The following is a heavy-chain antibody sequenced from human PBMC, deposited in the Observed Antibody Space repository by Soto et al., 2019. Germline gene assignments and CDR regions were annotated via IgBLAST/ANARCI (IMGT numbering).Heavy chain of an antibody. Sequence: GASVKVSCKVSGDTLTELSMHWVRQAPGKGLEWMGGFDPEDGETIYAQKFQGRVTMTEDTSTDTAYMELSSLRSEDTAVYYCATSFTIFGVVIRGNDYWGQGTLVTVSS. CDR3: ATSFTIFGVVIRGNDY. D-gene: IGHD3-3*01. CDR2: FDPEDGET. V-gene: IGHV1-24*01. CDR1: GDTLTELS. J-gene: IGHJ4*02.